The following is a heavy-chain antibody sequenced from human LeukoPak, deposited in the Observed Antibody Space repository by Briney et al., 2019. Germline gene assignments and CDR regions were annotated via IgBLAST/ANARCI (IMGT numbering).Heavy chain of an antibody. CDR1: GGSFSGYY. Sequence: SETLSLTCAVYGGSFSGYYWSWIRQPPGKGLEWIGEINHSGSTNYNPSLKSRVTISVDTSKNQFSLKLSSVTAADTAVYYCASSGRNYYGSGRFGYFDYWGQGTLVTVSS. V-gene: IGHV4-34*01. CDR2: INHSGST. D-gene: IGHD3-10*01. J-gene: IGHJ4*02. CDR3: ASSGRNYYGSGRFGYFDY.